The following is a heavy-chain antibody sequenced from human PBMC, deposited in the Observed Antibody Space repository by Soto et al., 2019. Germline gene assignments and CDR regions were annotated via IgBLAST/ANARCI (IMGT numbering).Heavy chain of an antibody. CDR3: ARGSAAAGPYYFDN. CDR2: INAGNGAT. D-gene: IGHD6-13*01. Sequence: ASVKVSSKASGYTFTNYAMHWVRQSPGQRLEWMGWINAGNGATKYSQNFQDRVTIARDTSANTAFMELSSLRSEDTAVYYCARGSAAAGPYYFDNRAQGTLVTVYS. V-gene: IGHV1-3*01. CDR1: GYTFTNYA. J-gene: IGHJ4*02.